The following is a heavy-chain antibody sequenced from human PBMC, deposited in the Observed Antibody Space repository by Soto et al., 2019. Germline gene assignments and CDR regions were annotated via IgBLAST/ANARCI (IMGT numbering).Heavy chain of an antibody. V-gene: IGHV1-69*06. CDR2: IIPIFDTA. CDR3: ARASNYYGSGWISHFDL. J-gene: IGHJ4*02. D-gene: IGHD3-10*01. CDR1: GGTFSNYA. Sequence: QVQLVQSGAEVKKPGSSVKVSCKTSGGTFSNYAFIWVRQAPGQGLEWTGGIIPIFDTAKNSQRFLDRVTITADKSTSTVYMELRSLTAEDTAVYYCARASNYYGSGWISHFDLWGQGTQVTVTS.